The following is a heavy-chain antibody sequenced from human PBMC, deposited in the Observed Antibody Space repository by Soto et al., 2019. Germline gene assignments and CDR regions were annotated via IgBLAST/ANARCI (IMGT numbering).Heavy chain of an antibody. CDR3: ASSSGGRYYDY. J-gene: IGHJ4*01. D-gene: IGHD2-15*01. Sequence: SGTLSFTCAVSGGSISSGGYSWSWIRQPPWKGLEWIGYMYYSGSTYYNPSLKSRVTISVDTSKNQFSLKLSSVTAADTAVYYCASSSGGRYYDYWGHGTLVTVSS. CDR1: GGSISSGGYS. V-gene: IGHV4-30-2*05. CDR2: MYYSGST.